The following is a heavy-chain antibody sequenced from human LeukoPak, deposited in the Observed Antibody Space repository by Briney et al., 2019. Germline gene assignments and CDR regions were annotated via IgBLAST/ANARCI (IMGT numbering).Heavy chain of an antibody. V-gene: IGHV3-23*01. J-gene: IGHJ4*02. CDR3: ASPPAPYCSSTSCYIN. CDR2: ITGSGGGT. Sequence: GGSLRLSCAASGFTFSIYAMSWVRQAPGKGLEWVSAITGSGGGTYYADSVKGRFTISRDNSKNTLYLQMNSLRAEDTAVYYCASPPAPYCSSTSCYINWGQGTLVTVSS. CDR1: GFTFSIYA. D-gene: IGHD2-2*02.